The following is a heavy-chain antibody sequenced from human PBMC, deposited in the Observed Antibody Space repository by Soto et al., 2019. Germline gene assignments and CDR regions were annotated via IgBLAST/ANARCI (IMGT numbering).Heavy chain of an antibody. D-gene: IGHD3-16*01. J-gene: IGHJ3*01. CDR1: GFAFKYAR. CDR2: ISSNIDGATT. Sequence: EVLLVESGGGLVKPGGSLRLSCAASGFAFKYARMTWVRQAPGKGLEWVGHISSNIDGATTAYAAPVKGRFTSARDESKNTVDLQMNSLITEDTAVYYCTTDWGSGTHYARAFDVWGQGTMVTVSS. V-gene: IGHV3-15*01. CDR3: TTDWGSGTHYARAFDV.